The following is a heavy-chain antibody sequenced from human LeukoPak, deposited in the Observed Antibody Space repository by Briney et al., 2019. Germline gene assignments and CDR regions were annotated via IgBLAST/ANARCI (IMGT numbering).Heavy chain of an antibody. V-gene: IGHV3-74*01. CDR2: INSDGSST. J-gene: IGHJ4*02. CDR1: GLTCSGYG. CDR3: ARLYCQYNSGCVFDY. D-gene: IGHD6-19*01. Sequence: GGLLRLSCAASGLTCSGYGMNWVGQAPGKGLMWVSRINSDGSSTDYADSVKGRFTISRDNAKNTLSLQMNSLRAEDTAVYYCARLYCQYNSGCVFDYWGQGALVTVSS.